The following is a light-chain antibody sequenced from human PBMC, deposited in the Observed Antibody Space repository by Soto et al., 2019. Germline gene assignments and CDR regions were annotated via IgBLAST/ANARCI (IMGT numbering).Light chain of an antibody. J-gene: IGKJ5*01. CDR2: GAS. CDR1: QSVSNF. CDR3: QQYGSSPMT. V-gene: IGKV3-20*01. Sequence: EIVLTQSPATLSLSPGERATLSCRASQSVSNFLAWYQQKPGQAPRLLIYGASTRATGIPARFSGGGSGTDFTLTISRLEPEDFAVYYCQQYGSSPMTFGQGTRLEIK.